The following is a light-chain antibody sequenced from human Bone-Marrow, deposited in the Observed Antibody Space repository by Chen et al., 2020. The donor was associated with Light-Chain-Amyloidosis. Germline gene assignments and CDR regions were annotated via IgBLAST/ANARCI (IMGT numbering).Light chain of an antibody. CDR1: DLPTKY. Sequence: SNELTQQPSESVSPGQTDRITCSGEDLPTKYAYWYQQKPGQAPVMVIHRDNERPSGVSERFSVASSGTTATLTISRVLAEDDADDHCQSADSSGTYEVIFGGGTKLTVL. J-gene: IGLJ2*01. V-gene: IGLV3-25*03. CDR3: QSADSSGTYEVI. CDR2: RDN.